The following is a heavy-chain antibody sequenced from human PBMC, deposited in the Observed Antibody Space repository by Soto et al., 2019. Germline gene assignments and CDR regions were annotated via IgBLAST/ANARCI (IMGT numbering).Heavy chain of an antibody. CDR3: ARPSGDDYYYYGMDV. J-gene: IGHJ6*02. Sequence: QLQLQESGPGLVKPSETLSLTCTVSGGSISSSSYYWGWIRQPPGKGLEWIGSIYYSGSTYYNPSLKSRVTISVDTSKNQCSLKLSSVTAADTAVYYCARPSGDDYYYYGMDVWGQGTTVTVSS. D-gene: IGHD7-27*01. CDR2: IYYSGST. V-gene: IGHV4-39*01. CDR1: GGSISSSSYY.